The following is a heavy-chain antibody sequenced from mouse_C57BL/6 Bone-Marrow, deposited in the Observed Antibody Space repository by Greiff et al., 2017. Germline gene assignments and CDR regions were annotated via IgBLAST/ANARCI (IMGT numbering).Heavy chain of an antibody. CDR2: IHPNSGST. J-gene: IGHJ4*01. Sequence: QVQLQQPGAELVKPGASVKLSCKASGYTFTSYWMHWVKQRPGQGLEWIGMIHPNSGSTNYNEKFKSKATLTVDKSSSTAYVQLSSLTSADSAVYYCARRGLITTVVASYYYAMDYWGQGTSVTVSS. CDR1: GYTFTSYW. CDR3: ARRGLITTVVASYYYAMDY. V-gene: IGHV1-64*01. D-gene: IGHD1-1*01.